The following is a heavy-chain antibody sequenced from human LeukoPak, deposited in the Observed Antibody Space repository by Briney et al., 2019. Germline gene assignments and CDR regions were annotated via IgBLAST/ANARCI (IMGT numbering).Heavy chain of an antibody. CDR2: INPNSGGT. CDR1: GYTFTGYY. V-gene: IGHV1-2*02. D-gene: IGHD1-1*01. Sequence: ASVKVSCKASGYTFTGYYTHWVRQAPGQGLEWMGWINPNSGGTNYAQKFQGRVTMTRDTSISTAYMELSRLRSDDTAVYYCARGASPGTTGTTLGYWGQGTLVTVSS. CDR3: ARGASPGTTGTTLGY. J-gene: IGHJ4*02.